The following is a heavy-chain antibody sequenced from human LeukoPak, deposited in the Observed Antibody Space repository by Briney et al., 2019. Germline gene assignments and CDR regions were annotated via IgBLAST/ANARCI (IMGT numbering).Heavy chain of an antibody. CDR2: INHSGST. CDR1: GASISSSSSY. Sequence: SDTLSLTCTVSGASISSSSSYWSWIRQPPGKGLEWIGEINHSGSTNYNPSLKSRVTISLDTSKSQFSLKVRYVTAADTAVYYCARGLNDSWTGENYWGQGTLVTVSS. J-gene: IGHJ4*02. CDR3: ARGLNDSWTGENY. V-gene: IGHV4-39*07. D-gene: IGHD3-3*01.